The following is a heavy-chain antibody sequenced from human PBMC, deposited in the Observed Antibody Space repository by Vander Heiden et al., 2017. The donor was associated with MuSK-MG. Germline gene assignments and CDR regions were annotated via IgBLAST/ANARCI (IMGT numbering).Heavy chain of an antibody. D-gene: IGHD1-26*01. CDR1: GYTFTSYY. CDR2: INPSGGST. J-gene: IGHJ4*02. V-gene: IGHV1-46*01. CDR3: ARVLSGGRYTLGY. Sequence: QVQLVQSGAEVKKPGASVKVSCKASGYTFTSYYMHWVRQAPGQGLEWMGIINPSGGSTSYAQKVQGRVTMTRDTSMCTVYMELRRMRYEDTAVYYCARVLSGGRYTLGYWVEGTLVAVYS.